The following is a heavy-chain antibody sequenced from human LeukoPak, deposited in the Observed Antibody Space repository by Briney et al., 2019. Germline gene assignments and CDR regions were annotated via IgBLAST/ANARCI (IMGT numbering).Heavy chain of an antibody. CDR2: INPKTGGT. Sequence: ASVKVSCKAFGYTFDDYFIHWVRQAPGQGLEWMGWINPKTGGTTYTQNFQGRVTMTWDKSIATAYMDLRRLTSDDTAVYFCTRAYGYGWFDPWGQGTQVIVSS. D-gene: IGHD2-2*03. V-gene: IGHV1-2*02. CDR3: TRAYGYGWFDP. J-gene: IGHJ5*02. CDR1: GYTFDDYF.